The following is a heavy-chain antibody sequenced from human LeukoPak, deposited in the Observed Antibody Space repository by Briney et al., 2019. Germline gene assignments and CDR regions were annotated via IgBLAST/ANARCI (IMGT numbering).Heavy chain of an antibody. CDR3: ARGIAGKFDY. V-gene: IGHV4-59*01. CDR1: GGSISSYY. J-gene: IGHJ4*02. Sequence: PSQTLSLTCTVSGGSISSYYWSWIRQPPGKGLEWIGYIYYTGSTNYNPSLRSRVTISVDTSKNQFSLELSSVTAADTAVYYCARGIAGKFDYWGQGTLVTVSS. CDR2: IYYTGST. D-gene: IGHD6-13*01.